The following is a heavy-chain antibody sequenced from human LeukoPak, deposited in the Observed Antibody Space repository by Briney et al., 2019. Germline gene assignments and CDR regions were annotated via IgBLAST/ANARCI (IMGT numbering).Heavy chain of an antibody. Sequence: ASVKVSCKASGYTFTTYYMHWVRQAPGQGLEWMGIINPSGGSTSYAQKFQGRVTMTRDTSTSTVYMELSSLRSEDTAVYYCARDHEYYYGSGSYYPVGCDYWGQGTLVTVSS. D-gene: IGHD3-10*01. V-gene: IGHV1-46*01. CDR2: INPSGGST. CDR3: ARDHEYYYGSGSYYPVGCDY. CDR1: GYTFTTYY. J-gene: IGHJ4*02.